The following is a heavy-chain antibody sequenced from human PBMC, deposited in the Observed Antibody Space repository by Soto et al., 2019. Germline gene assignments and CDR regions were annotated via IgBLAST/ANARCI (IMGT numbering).Heavy chain of an antibody. CDR1: GFTFSSYG. Sequence: GGSLRLSCGALGFTFSSYGMHWVRQAPGKGLEWVSSISGDGSNTYYVDSVKGRFTISRDNSENTLYLQMNSLRAEDTAIYYCAKLGSSSWSPHYYFDYWGQGTLVTVS. CDR2: ISGDGSNT. D-gene: IGHD2-2*01. V-gene: IGHV3-NL1*01. CDR3: AKLGSSSWSPHYYFDY. J-gene: IGHJ4*02.